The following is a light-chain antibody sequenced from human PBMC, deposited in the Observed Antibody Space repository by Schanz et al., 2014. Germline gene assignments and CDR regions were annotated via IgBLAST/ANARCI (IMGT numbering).Light chain of an antibody. CDR3: QLYNSFLGST. CDR1: QGISSY. Sequence: IQLTQSPSSLSASVGDRVTITCRASQGISSYLAWYQQKPGKAPKLLIYAASTLQSGVPSRFRGSGSGTDFTLTISNLQPDDFATYYCQLYNSFLGSTFGQGTKLEIK. CDR2: AAS. V-gene: IGKV1-9*01. J-gene: IGKJ2*01.